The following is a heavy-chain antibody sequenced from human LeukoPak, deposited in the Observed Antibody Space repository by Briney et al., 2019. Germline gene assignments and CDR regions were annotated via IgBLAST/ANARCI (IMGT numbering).Heavy chain of an antibody. D-gene: IGHD5-18*01. CDR2: ISSNGGST. CDR1: GFTFSSYA. J-gene: IGHJ4*02. V-gene: IGHV3-64*01. CDR3: ARDLYRGYSYGALDY. Sequence: GGSLRLSCAASGFTFSSYAMHWVRQAPGKGLEYVSAISSNGGSTYYANSVKGRFTISRDNSKNTLYLQMGSLRAEDMAVYYCARDLYRGYSYGALDYWGQGTLDTVSS.